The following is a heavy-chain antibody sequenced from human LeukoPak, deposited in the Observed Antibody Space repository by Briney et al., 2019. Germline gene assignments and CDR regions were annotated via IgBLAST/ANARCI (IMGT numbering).Heavy chain of an antibody. CDR3: ARDADCSSTNCYYS. V-gene: IGHV4-61*01. Sequence: ASETLSLTCTVSGGSVSSGNYYWSWIRQPPGKGLEWIGYIVYSGRTNYNPSLKSRITISLDMSKNQFFLKLNSVNAADTAVYYCARDADCSSTNCYYSWGQGTLVTVSS. CDR1: GGSVSSGNYY. D-gene: IGHD2-2*01. J-gene: IGHJ4*02. CDR2: IVYSGRT.